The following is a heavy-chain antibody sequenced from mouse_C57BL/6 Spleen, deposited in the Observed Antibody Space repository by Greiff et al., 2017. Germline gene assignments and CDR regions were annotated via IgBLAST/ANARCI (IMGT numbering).Heavy chain of an antibody. V-gene: IGHV1-80*01. CDR3: ARCDYDPYYYAMDY. D-gene: IGHD2-4*01. CDR2: IYPGDGDT. J-gene: IGHJ4*01. CDR1: GYAFSSYW. Sequence: QVQLQQSGAELVKPGASVKISCKASGYAFSSYWMNWVKQRPGKGLEWIGQIYPGDGDTNYNGKFKGKATLTADKSSSTAYMQLSSLTSEDSAVYFCARCDYDPYYYAMDYWGQGTSVTVSS.